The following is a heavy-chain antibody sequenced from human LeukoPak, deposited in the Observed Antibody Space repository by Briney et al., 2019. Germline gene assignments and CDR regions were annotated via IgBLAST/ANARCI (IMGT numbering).Heavy chain of an antibody. J-gene: IGHJ6*03. V-gene: IGHV3-15*01. CDR2: IKSKTDGGTT. CDR3: TTDPHAYYYYMDV. CDR1: GFTFSNAW. Sequence: GGSLRLSCAASGFTFSNAWMSWVRQAPGKGLEWVGRIKSKTDGGTTDCAAPVKGRFTISRDDSKNTLYLQMNSQKTEDTAVYYCTTDPHAYYYYMDVWGKGTTVTVSS.